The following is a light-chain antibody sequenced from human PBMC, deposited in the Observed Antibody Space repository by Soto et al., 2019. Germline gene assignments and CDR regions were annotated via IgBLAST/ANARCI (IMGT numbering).Light chain of an antibody. CDR2: KAS. V-gene: IGKV1-5*03. Sequence: IQMTQSPSTLSGSVGDRVTITCRASQTISSWLAWYQQKPGKAPKLLIYKASTLKSGVPSRFSGSGSGTEFTLTISSLQPDDFATYYCQQYSAKWAFGQGTKVDIK. J-gene: IGKJ1*01. CDR1: QTISSW. CDR3: QQYSAKWA.